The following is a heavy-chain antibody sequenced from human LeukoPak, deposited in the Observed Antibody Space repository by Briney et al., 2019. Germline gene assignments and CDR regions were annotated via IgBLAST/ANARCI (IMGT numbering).Heavy chain of an antibody. Sequence: SETLSLTCTVSGGSISSYYWSWIRQPPGKGLEWIAYIYYSGSTNYNPSLKSRVTISVDTSKNQFSLKLSSVTAADTAVYYCARLMINYGSGTYFDYWGQGTLVTVSS. V-gene: IGHV4-59*08. J-gene: IGHJ4*02. D-gene: IGHD3-10*01. CDR1: GGSISSYY. CDR2: IYYSGST. CDR3: ARLMINYGSGTYFDY.